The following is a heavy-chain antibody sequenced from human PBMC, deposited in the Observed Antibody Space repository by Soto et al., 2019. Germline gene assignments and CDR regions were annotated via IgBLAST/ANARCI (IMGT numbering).Heavy chain of an antibody. J-gene: IGHJ3*02. Sequence: PGGSLRLSCAASGFPFSSYGMHLVRQAPGKGLEWVAVIWYDGSNKYYADSVKGRFTISRDNSKNTLYLQMNSLRAEDTAVYYCARARRGLGWEDVHAFDIWGQGTMVTVSS. D-gene: IGHD3-16*01. CDR3: ARARRGLGWEDVHAFDI. CDR1: GFPFSSYG. CDR2: IWYDGSNK. V-gene: IGHV3-33*01.